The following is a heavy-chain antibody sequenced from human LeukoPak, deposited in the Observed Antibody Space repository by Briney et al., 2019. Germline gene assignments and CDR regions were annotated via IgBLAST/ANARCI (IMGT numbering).Heavy chain of an antibody. Sequence: GGSLRLSCTVSGFTFSTYWMSWVRQAPGKGLEWVANINQDGKKRYYVDSVKGRFTISRDNAKNSLYLQMNSLTAEDTAVYYCTRDLAAAATWGQGTLDTVSS. J-gene: IGHJ5*02. V-gene: IGHV3-7*03. CDR3: TRDLAAAAT. D-gene: IGHD6-13*01. CDR2: INQDGKKR. CDR1: GFTFSTYW.